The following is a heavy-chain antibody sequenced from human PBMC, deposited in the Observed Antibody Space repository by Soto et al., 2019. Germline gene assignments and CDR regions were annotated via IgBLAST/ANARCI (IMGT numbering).Heavy chain of an antibody. D-gene: IGHD1-26*01. CDR1: GFTFSGSA. CDR3: SRLVGATSSFDY. CDR2: IRSKANSYAT. V-gene: IGHV3-73*02. J-gene: IGHJ4*02. Sequence: EVQLVESGGGLVQPGGSLKLSCAGSGFTFSGSAMHWVRQASGKGLEWVGRIRSKANSYATAYAASVKGRFTISRDDSKNTAYLKMNSLKSEDTAIYYCSRLVGATSSFDYWGQGTLVTVSS.